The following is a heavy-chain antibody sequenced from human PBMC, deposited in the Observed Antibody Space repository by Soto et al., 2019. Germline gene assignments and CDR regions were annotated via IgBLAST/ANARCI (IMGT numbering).Heavy chain of an antibody. CDR3: ARAQFSDILTADDYGMDV. V-gene: IGHV1-69*13. CDR2: IIPMFSTP. J-gene: IGHJ6*02. D-gene: IGHD3-9*01. Sequence: SVKVSCKASGGNFRSEAISWVRQAPGHGLEWMGRIIPMFSTPHYAQKFQGRVTIIADESTTTVNMEMRGLTYEDTAVYYCARAQFSDILTADDYGMDVWGQGTSVTV. CDR1: GGNFRSEA.